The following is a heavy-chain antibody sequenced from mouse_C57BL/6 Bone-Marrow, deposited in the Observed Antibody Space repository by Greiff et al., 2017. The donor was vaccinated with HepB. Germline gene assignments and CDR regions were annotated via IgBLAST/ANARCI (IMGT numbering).Heavy chain of an antibody. Sequence: EVMLVESGGGLVKPGGSLKLSCAASGFTFSSYAMSWVRQTPEKRLEWVATISDGGSYTYYPDNVKGRYTISRDNAKNNKYLQMSHLKSEDTARYYCARDHVNYDYYFDYWGQGTTLTVSA. CDR3: ARDHVNYDYYFDY. CDR1: GFTFSSYA. D-gene: IGHD2-1*01. J-gene: IGHJ2*01. CDR2: ISDGGSYT. V-gene: IGHV5-4*01.